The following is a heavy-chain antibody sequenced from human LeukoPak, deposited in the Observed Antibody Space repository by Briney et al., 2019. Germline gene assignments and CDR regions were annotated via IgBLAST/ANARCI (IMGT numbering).Heavy chain of an antibody. CDR2: IKKKGSGE. Sequence: GGGLRISCSAPGFTLFCFWLSLGRQGPGEGVGWGGHIKKKGSGEYYVDSVKGRFTISRDNAKNSLYLQMNSLRAEDTAVYYCARERQDYDFWSGYPRISIFDYWGQGTLVTVSS. CDR3: ARERQDYDFWSGYPRISIFDY. D-gene: IGHD3-3*01. J-gene: IGHJ4*02. CDR1: GFTLFCFW. V-gene: IGHV3-7*01.